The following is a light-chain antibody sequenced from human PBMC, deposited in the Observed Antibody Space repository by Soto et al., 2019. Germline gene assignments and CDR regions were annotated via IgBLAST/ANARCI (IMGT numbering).Light chain of an antibody. Sequence: QSALTQPPSASGSPGQSVTISCTETSRDVGGYNYVSWYQQHPGKAPKLMIYDVTKRPSGVPDRFSGSKSGNTASLTISGLQAEDEAEYYCSSYTNINTRACVFGTGTKLTVL. CDR2: DVT. CDR3: SSYTNINTRACV. J-gene: IGLJ1*01. CDR1: SRDVGGYNY. V-gene: IGLV2-8*01.